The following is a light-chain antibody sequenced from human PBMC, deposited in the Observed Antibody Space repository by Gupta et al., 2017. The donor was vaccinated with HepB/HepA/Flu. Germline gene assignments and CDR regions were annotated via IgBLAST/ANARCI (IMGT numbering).Light chain of an antibody. CDR3: SSFKHTDGSVV. V-gene: IGLV2-8*01. J-gene: IGLJ2*01. CDR2: EVT. CDR1: ISDVGNNYNY. Sequence: QSALTQPPSASASPGQSVTISCIRTISDVGNNYNYVSWYQQHPGKAPRLLIYEVTKRPSGVPDRFSGSKSGNTASLTVSGLQAEDEADYYCSSFKHTDGSVVFGGGTKLTVL.